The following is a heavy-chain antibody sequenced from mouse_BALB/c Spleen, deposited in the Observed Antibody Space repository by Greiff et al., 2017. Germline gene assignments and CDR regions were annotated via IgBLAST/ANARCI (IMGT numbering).Heavy chain of an antibody. CDR3: AKVDYAMDY. J-gene: IGHJ4*01. Sequence: VQLQQSGAELMKPGASVKISCKATGYTFSSYWIEWVKQRPGHGLEWIGEILPGSGSTNYNEKFKGKATFTADTSSNTAYMQLSSLTSEDSAVYYCAKVDYAMDYWGQGTSVTVSS. D-gene: IGHD1-1*01. V-gene: IGHV1-9*01. CDR2: ILPGSGST. CDR1: GYTFSSYW.